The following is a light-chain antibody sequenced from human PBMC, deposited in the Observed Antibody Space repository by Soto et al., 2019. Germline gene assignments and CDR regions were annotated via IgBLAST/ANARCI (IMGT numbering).Light chain of an antibody. CDR2: DVS. V-gene: IGKV3-11*01. CDR3: QQRSDWLPIT. J-gene: IGKJ5*01. Sequence: EGVVTQSPATLSLSPGQRATLSCRASQSVSESLAWYQQKPGQAPRLLIYDVSYRATGIPVRFSGSGSGTDFTLTISILEPEDFAVYYGQQRSDWLPITFGQGTRLAI. CDR1: QSVSES.